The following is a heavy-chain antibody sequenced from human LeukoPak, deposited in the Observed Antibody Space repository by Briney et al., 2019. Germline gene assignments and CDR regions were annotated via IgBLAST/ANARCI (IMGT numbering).Heavy chain of an antibody. J-gene: IGHJ4*02. Sequence: GGSLRLSCAASGFTFSSYSMNWVRQAPGKGLEWVSYISSSSSTIYYADSVKGRFTISRDNAKNSLYLQMNSLRAEDTAVYYCARGPAVAGTMDWGQGTLVTVSS. CDR2: ISSSSSTI. CDR3: ARGPAVAGTMD. CDR1: GFTFSSYS. D-gene: IGHD6-19*01. V-gene: IGHV3-48*01.